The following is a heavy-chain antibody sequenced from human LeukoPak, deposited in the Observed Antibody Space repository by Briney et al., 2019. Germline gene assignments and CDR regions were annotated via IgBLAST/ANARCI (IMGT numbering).Heavy chain of an antibody. CDR1: GGSFSGYY. CDR3: ARLHYYDSSGYSPYFDY. J-gene: IGHJ4*02. V-gene: IGHV4-34*01. D-gene: IGHD3-22*01. Sequence: SETLSLTCAVYGGSFSGYYWSWIRQPPGKGLEGIGEINHSGSTNYNPSLKSRVTISVDTSKNQVSLKLSSVTAADTAVYYCARLHYYDSSGYSPYFDYWGQGTLVTVSS. CDR2: INHSGST.